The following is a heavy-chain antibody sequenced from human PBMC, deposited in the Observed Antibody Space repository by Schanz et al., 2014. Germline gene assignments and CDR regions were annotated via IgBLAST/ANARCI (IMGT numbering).Heavy chain of an antibody. Sequence: QVQLVQSGAEVKKPGASVKVSCKASGGTFSSYTISWVRQAPGQGLEWMGIINPSGGGTSYALRFQDRVTVTRDTSRSTVYMELSSLRSEDTAVYYCARGYGDSPTDFWGQGTLVTVSS. J-gene: IGHJ4*02. CDR1: GGTFSSYT. CDR3: ARGYGDSPTDF. V-gene: IGHV1-46*01. CDR2: INPSGGGT. D-gene: IGHD4-17*01.